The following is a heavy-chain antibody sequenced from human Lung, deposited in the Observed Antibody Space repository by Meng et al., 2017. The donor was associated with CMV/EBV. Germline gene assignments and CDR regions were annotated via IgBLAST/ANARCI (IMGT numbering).Heavy chain of an antibody. V-gene: IGHV3-7*01. CDR1: GFTFSRYW. CDR2: IKEDGSAT. CDR3: AKDWDY. J-gene: IGHJ4*02. Sequence: GESVKISCAGSGFTFSRYWMSWVRQAPGKGLEWVGKIKEDGSATYYVESVKGRFTISRDNAKNSLFLQMNSLRAEDTAVYYCAKDWDYWGQGTLVTVSS.